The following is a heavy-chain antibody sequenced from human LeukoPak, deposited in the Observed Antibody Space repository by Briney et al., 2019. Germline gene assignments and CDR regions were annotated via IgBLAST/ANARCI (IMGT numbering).Heavy chain of an antibody. CDR1: GYSISSGYY. Sequence: NPSETLSLTCTVSGYSISSGYYWGWIRQPPGKGLEWIGSIYHSGSTYYNPSLKSRVTISVDSSKNQFSLKMSSVTAADTAMYYCASGFDYWGQGTLVTVSS. CDR2: IYHSGST. CDR3: ASGFDY. V-gene: IGHV4-38-2*02. J-gene: IGHJ4*02.